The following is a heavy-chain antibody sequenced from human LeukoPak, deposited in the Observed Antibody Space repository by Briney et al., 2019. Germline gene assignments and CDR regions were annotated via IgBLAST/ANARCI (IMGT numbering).Heavy chain of an antibody. CDR1: GYTFTGYY. CDR2: INPNSGGT. Sequence: ASVKVSCKASGYTFTGYYMHWVRQAPGQGLEWMGWINPNSGGTNYAQKFQGRVTMTRDTSISTAYMELSRLRSDDTAVYYCARDSARYDSSGYPDYWGQGTLVTVSS. D-gene: IGHD3-22*01. J-gene: IGHJ4*02. V-gene: IGHV1-2*02. CDR3: ARDSARYDSSGYPDY.